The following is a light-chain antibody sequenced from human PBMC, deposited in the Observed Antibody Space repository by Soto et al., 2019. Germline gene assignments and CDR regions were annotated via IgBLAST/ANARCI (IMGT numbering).Light chain of an antibody. CDR2: DAS. V-gene: IGKV1-5*01. Sequence: DIQMTQSPSTLSASVGDRVTITCRASQSISSWLAWYQQKPGKAPDLLISDASSLERGVPSRFSGSGSGTEFALTISSMQPDDFATYYCQQYSAYSRTFGRGTKVDIK. CDR3: QQYSAYSRT. J-gene: IGKJ1*01. CDR1: QSISSW.